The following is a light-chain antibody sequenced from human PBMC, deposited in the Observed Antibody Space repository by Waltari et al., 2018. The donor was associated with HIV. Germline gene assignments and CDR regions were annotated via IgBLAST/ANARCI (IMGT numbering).Light chain of an antibody. Sequence: SYVLPQPPSVSVAPGQTARFTCGGSHPGCQSVHRYQQKPGQAPMLFVYDDSNGPSGIPERFSGSKSGNTATLTISRVEVGDEADYYCQVWDSSSDHVVFGGGTKLTVL. V-gene: IGLV3-21*02. J-gene: IGLJ2*01. CDR3: QVWDSSSDHVV. CDR1: HPGCQS. CDR2: DDS.